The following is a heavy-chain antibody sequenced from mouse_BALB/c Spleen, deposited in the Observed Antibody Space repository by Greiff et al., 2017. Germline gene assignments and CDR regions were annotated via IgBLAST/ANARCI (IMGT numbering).Heavy chain of an antibody. CDR2: INPNNGGT. J-gene: IGHJ3*01. CDR1: GYTFTDYN. D-gene: IGHD2-3*01. Sequence: VQLKQSGPELVKPGASVKIPCKASGYTFTDYNMDWVKQSHGKSLEWIGDINPNNGGTSYNQKFKGKATLTVDKSSSTAYMQLKSLTSEDSAVYYCARSPYDGYFAYWGQGTLVTVSA. V-gene: IGHV1-18*01. CDR3: ARSPYDGYFAY.